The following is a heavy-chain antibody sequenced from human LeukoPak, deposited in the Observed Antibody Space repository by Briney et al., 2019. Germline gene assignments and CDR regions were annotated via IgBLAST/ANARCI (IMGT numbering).Heavy chain of an antibody. CDR1: GGSISSYY. D-gene: IGHD1-26*01. CDR3: ARGVGARVPDY. Sequence: KPSETLSLTCTVSGGSISSYYWSWIRQPPGMGLEWIGYIYYSGSTNYNPSLKSRVTISVDTSKNQFSLKLSSVTAADTAVYYCARGVGARVPDYWGQGTLVTVSS. V-gene: IGHV4-59*08. CDR2: IYYSGST. J-gene: IGHJ4*02.